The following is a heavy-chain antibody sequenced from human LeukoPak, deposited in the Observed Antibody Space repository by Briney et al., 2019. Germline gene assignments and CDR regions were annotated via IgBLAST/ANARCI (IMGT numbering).Heavy chain of an antibody. J-gene: IGHJ4*02. Sequence: ASVKVSCKASGYAFDYYGITWVRQAPGQGLEWVGWISLNNGNTHYTKYAQKFQGRVTLTADTSTATAYMELRGLRSDDTAVYYCQRVTIFGVVIDFDYWGQGTLVAVSS. V-gene: IGHV1-18*01. CDR1: GYAFDYYG. D-gene: IGHD3-3*01. CDR2: ISLNNGNT. CDR3: QRVTIFGVVIDFDY.